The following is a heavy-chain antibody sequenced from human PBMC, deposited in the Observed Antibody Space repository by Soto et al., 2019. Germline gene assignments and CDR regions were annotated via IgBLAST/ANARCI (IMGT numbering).Heavy chain of an antibody. CDR1: GGTVSSYS. D-gene: IGHD3-3*01. CDR2: IIPICGTT. CDR3: AIGLRFSEWLPSNYYNYGMDV. Sequence: SLKVSCKASGGTVSSYSISWVRQAPGQGLEGMGGIIPICGTTNYAQKFQGRVTITADESTSTAYMELSSLRSEDTAVYYCAIGLRFSEWLPSNYYNYGMDVWGQGTTVTVSS. V-gene: IGHV1-69*13. J-gene: IGHJ6*02.